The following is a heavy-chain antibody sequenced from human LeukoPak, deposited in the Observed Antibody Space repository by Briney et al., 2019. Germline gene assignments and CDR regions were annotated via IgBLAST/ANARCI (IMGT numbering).Heavy chain of an antibody. CDR2: IYAGGTT. Sequence: GGSLRLSCAASGFGLTSNYMNWVRQAPGKALEWVSVIYAGGTTFSAASVEGRFTMSRDLSKNMFYLQMNSLRAEDTAVYYCARGPDVDGYNYAPFDPWGQGTLVTVSS. CDR3: ARGPDVDGYNYAPFDP. V-gene: IGHV3-53*01. CDR1: GFGLTSNY. D-gene: IGHD5-24*01. J-gene: IGHJ5*02.